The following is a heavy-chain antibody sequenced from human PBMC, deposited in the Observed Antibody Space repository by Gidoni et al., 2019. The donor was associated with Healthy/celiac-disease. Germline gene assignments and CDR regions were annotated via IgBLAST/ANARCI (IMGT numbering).Heavy chain of an antibody. CDR1: GFTFSSYG. J-gene: IGHJ3*02. CDR2: ISYDGSNK. CDR3: AKAQAFDI. V-gene: IGHV3-30*18. Sequence: QVQLVESGGGVVQPGRSLRLSSAASGFTFSSYGMHWVRQAPGKGLEWVAVISYDGSNKYYADSVKGRFTISRDNSKNTLYLQMNSLRAEDTAVYYCAKAQAFDIWGQGTMVTVSS.